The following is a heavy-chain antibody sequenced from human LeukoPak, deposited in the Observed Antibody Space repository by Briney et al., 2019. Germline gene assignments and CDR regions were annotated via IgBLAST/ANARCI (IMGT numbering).Heavy chain of an antibody. CDR3: AKSLTMTTRIHLIDL. CDR2: ISGSGSNT. V-gene: IGHV3-23*01. J-gene: IGHJ4*02. Sequence: GGSLRLSCAASGFAFSTYAMSWVRQAPGKGLEWVSSISGSGSNTYYADSVKGQFTISRASSKNTLYLQMNSLRAEDTAVYYCAKSLTMTTRIHLIDLRGQGTLVTVSS. D-gene: IGHD4-17*01. CDR1: GFAFSTYA.